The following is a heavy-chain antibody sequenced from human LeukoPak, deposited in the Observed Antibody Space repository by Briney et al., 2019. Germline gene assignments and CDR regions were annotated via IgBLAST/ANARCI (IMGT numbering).Heavy chain of an antibody. D-gene: IGHD6-13*01. CDR1: GFTFSSYG. J-gene: IGHJ4*01. Sequence: GRSLRLSCAASGFTFSSYGMHWVRQAPGKGLEWVAVIWYDGSNKYYADSVKGRFTISRDNSKNTLYLQMNSLRAEDTAVYYCAKESAAAGYFDYWGLGTLVTVSS. V-gene: IGHV3-33*06. CDR2: IWYDGSNK. CDR3: AKESAAAGYFDY.